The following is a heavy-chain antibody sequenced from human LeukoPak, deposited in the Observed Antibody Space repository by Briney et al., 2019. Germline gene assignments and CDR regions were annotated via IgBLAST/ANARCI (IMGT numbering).Heavy chain of an antibody. V-gene: IGHV3-20*04. Sequence: GGSLRLSCAASGFTFDDYAMHWVRQAPGKGLVWVSLISWNGGSTGYADSVKGRFTISRDNAKNSLYLQMNSLRAEDTALYYCARHGYCSGGSCYSFGYWGQGTLVTVSS. D-gene: IGHD2-15*01. CDR1: GFTFDDYA. CDR2: ISWNGGST. CDR3: ARHGYCSGGSCYSFGY. J-gene: IGHJ4*02.